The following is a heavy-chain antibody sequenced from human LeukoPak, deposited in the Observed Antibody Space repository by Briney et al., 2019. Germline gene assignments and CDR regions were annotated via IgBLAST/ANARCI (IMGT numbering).Heavy chain of an antibody. D-gene: IGHD2-2*01. CDR1: GGSISSGGYY. V-gene: IGHV4-31*03. J-gene: IGHJ4*02. CDR3: ARHDCSSTSCYADY. Sequence: PSQTLSLTCTVSGGSISSGGYYWSWIRQHPGKGLEWIGYIYYSGSTYYNPSLKSRVTISVDTSKKQFSLKLTSVAAADTAVYYCARHDCSSTSCYADYWGQGTLVTVSS. CDR2: IYYSGST.